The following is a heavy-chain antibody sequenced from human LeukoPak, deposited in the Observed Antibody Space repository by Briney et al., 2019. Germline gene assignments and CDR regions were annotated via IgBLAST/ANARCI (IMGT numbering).Heavy chain of an antibody. CDR2: IYPGDSDT. CDR1: GYSLTSYW. J-gene: IGHJ4*02. D-gene: IGHD2-21*02. Sequence: HGESLKISCKGSGYSLTSYWIGWVRQMPGKGLEWMGIIYPGDSDTRYSPSFQGQVTISADKSISTAYLQWSSLKASDTAMYYCARTVGGDLSYGLFDYWGQGTLVTVSS. CDR3: ARTVGGDLSYGLFDY. V-gene: IGHV5-51*01.